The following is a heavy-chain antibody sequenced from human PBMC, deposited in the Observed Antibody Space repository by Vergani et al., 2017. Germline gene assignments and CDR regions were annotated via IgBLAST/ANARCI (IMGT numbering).Heavy chain of an antibody. J-gene: IGHJ4*02. CDR2: ISSSSSTI. D-gene: IGHD3-22*01. Sequence: EVQLVESGGGLVQPGGSLRLSCEASGFTFSRYSMNWVRQAPGKGLEWVSYISSSSSTIYYADSVKGRFTISRDNAKHSLYLQMNILRAEDTAVYYCARDAPLHNYYYISGHPPGGYWGQGILVTCSS. CDR1: GFTFSRYS. CDR3: ARDAPLHNYYYISGHPPGGY. V-gene: IGHV3-48*01.